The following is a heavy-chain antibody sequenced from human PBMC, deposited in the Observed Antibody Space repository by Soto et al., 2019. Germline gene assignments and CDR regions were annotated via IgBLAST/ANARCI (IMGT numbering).Heavy chain of an antibody. J-gene: IGHJ6*02. D-gene: IGHD6-13*01. CDR3: ARCGAASGAGVRTIAAAGRDYYGMDV. Sequence: GESLKISCKGSGYSFTSYWIGWVRQMLGKGLEWMGIIYPGDSDTRYSPSFQGQVTISADKSISTAYLQWSSLKASDTAMYYCARCGAASGAGVRTIAAAGRDYYGMDVWGQGTTVTVSS. CDR2: IYPGDSDT. CDR1: GYSFTSYW. V-gene: IGHV5-51*01.